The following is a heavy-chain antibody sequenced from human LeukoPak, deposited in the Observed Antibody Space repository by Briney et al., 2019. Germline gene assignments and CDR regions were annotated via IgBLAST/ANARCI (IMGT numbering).Heavy chain of an antibody. CDR2: INHTGST. CDR1: GGSFSGYY. Sequence: SETLSLTCAVYGGSFSGYYWTWIRQPPGKGLEWIGEINHTGSTNYNPSLKSRVTISVDTSKNQFSLKLSSVTAADTAVYYCARQRYDFWSRYYYYMDVWGKGTTVTVSS. J-gene: IGHJ6*03. D-gene: IGHD3-3*01. CDR3: ARQRYDFWSRYYYYMDV. V-gene: IGHV4-34*01.